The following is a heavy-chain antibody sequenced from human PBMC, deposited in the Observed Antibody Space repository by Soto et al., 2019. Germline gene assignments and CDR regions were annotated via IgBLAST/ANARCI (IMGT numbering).Heavy chain of an antibody. V-gene: IGHV3-21*01. Sequence: LRLSCAASGFTFSTYSMNWVRQSPGKGLEWVSSISSSGTYIHYADSLKGRFTISRDNAKNSLYLQMISLRAEDTAVYYCARDPSDCSSTSCWGYYALDVWGQGTTVTVSS. D-gene: IGHD2-2*01. CDR1: GFTFSTYS. CDR3: ARDPSDCSSTSCWGYYALDV. J-gene: IGHJ6*02. CDR2: ISSSGTYI.